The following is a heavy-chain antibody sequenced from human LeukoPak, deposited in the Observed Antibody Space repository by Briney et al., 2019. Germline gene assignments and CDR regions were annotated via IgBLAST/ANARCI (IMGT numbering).Heavy chain of an antibody. CDR3: ARVWDWNLYYFDY. Sequence: GSLRLSCAASGFTFSSYAMSWIRQPPGKGLEWMGEINHSGSTNYNPSLKSRVTISVDTSKNQFSLKLSSVTAADTAVYYCARVWDWNLYYFDYWGQGTLVTVSS. CDR2: INHSGST. J-gene: IGHJ4*02. D-gene: IGHD3/OR15-3a*01. V-gene: IGHV4-34*01. CDR1: GFTFSSYA.